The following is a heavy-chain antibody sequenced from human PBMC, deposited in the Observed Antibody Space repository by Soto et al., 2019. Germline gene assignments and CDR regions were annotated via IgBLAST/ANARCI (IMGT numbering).Heavy chain of an antibody. CDR2: INQDGSEK. J-gene: IGHJ4*02. CDR1: GFTFSTYW. V-gene: IGHV3-7*01. CDR3: SRSLNS. Sequence: EVQLMESGGGLVQPGGSLRLSCAASGFTFSTYWRDWVRQTPGKGLEWVANINQDGSEKNYVDSVKGRFTIYRDNAKNSLYLQMSSLTAEDPALYYCSRSLNSWGQGTLVTVSS.